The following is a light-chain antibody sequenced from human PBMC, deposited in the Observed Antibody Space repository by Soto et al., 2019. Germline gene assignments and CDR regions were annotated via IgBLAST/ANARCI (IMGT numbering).Light chain of an antibody. Sequence: SVLTRPASVSGAAGEAFTISCTGTSSDVGGYNYVSWYQQHPGKAPKLMIYDVSNRPSGVSNRFSGSKSGNTASLTISGLQAEDEADYYCSSYTSSSTSLYVFGTGTKVTVL. CDR3: SSYTSSSTSLYV. V-gene: IGLV2-14*01. CDR1: SSDVGGYNY. J-gene: IGLJ1*01. CDR2: DVS.